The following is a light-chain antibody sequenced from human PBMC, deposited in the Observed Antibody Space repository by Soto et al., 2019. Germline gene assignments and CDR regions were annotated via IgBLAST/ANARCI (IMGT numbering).Light chain of an antibody. CDR2: GVS. J-gene: IGKJ1*01. V-gene: IGKV3-20*01. CDR1: QSVRSSY. CDR3: QQYGISPTWT. Sequence: EIVLTPSPGTLSLSPGERATLSCRASQSVRSSYLAWYQQKPGQAPRLLIYGVSSRATGTPDRFSGSGSGTDFTLTISRLEPEDFSVYCCQQYGISPTWTFGQGTKVGIK.